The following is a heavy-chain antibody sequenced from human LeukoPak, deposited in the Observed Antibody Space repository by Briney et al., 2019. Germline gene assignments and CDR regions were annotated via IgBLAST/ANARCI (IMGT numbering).Heavy chain of an antibody. D-gene: IGHD3-22*01. CDR2: IYYSGST. Sequence: SETLSLTCAVYGGSFSGYYWSWIRQHPGKGLGWIGYIYYSGSTYYNPSLKSRVTISVDTSKNQFSLKLSSVTAADTAVYYCATVADYYDSSGSKWFDPWGQGTLVTVSS. CDR1: GGSFSGYY. J-gene: IGHJ5*02. V-gene: IGHV4-31*11. CDR3: ATVADYYDSSGSKWFDP.